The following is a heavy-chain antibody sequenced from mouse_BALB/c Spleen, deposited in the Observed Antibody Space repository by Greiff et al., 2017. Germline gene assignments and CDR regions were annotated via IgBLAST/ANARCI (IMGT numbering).Heavy chain of an antibody. CDR2: INPSNGGT. J-gene: IGHJ3*01. V-gene: IGHV1S81*02. CDR1: GYTFTSYY. D-gene: IGHD2-4*01. CDR3: TRSRDYDLFAY. Sequence: QVQLQQSGAELVKPGASVKLSCKASGYTFTSYYMYWVKQRPGQGLEWIGGINPSNGGTNFNEKFKSKATLTVDKSSSTAYMQLSSLTSEDSAVYYCTRSRDYDLFAYWGQGTLVTVSA.